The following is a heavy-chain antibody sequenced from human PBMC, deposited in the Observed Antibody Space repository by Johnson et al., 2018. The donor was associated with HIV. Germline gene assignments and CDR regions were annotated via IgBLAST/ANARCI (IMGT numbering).Heavy chain of an antibody. CDR2: IGTAGST. D-gene: IGHD3-10*01. CDR1: GFTFSSYD. V-gene: IGHV3-13*01. CDR3: AKEFGGDDAFDI. Sequence: EVQLVESGGGVVQTGRSLRLSCAASGFTFSSYDMHWVRQATGKGLEWVSAIGTAGSTYYGDSVKGRFTISRDNSKNTLYLQMNSLRAEDTAVYYCAKEFGGDDAFDIWGQGTMVTVSS. J-gene: IGHJ3*02.